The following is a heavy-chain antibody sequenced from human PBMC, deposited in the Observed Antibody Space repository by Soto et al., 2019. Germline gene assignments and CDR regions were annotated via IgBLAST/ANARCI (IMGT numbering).Heavy chain of an antibody. CDR1: GFTFNDYA. J-gene: IGHJ4*01. CDR2: ISGSGGHS. V-gene: IGHV3-23*01. D-gene: IGHD6-19*01. Sequence: EVQLLESGGGLAQPGGSLRLSCAVSGFTFNDYAMAWVRQAPGKGLEWVSSISGSGGHSSYADAVRGRFTISRDNDYSILSLDMSDRNSEDTAVYYCAQGCRRLAVAGSAFESWGHGALVTVSS. CDR3: AQGCRRLAVAGSAFES.